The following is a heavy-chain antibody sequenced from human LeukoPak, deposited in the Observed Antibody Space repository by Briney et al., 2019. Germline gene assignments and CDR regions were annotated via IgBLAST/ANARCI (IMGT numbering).Heavy chain of an antibody. CDR2: INTDGSST. V-gene: IGHV3-74*01. Sequence: PGGSLRLSCAASGFTFSSYGMHWVRQAPGKGLVWVSRINTDGSSTSYADSVKGRFTISRDNAKNTLYLQMNSLRAEDTAVYYCAREGFWPINRKTMDVWGKGTTVTVSS. J-gene: IGHJ6*04. CDR1: GFTFSSYG. CDR3: AREGFWPINRKTMDV. D-gene: IGHD3-3*01.